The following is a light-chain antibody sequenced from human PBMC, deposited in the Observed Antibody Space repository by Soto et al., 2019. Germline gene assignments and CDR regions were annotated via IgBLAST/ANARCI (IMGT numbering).Light chain of an antibody. CDR3: QQFNTNLIT. CDR1: QGINNY. CDR2: GAS. J-gene: IGKJ5*01. V-gene: IGKV1-9*01. Sequence: DIQLTQSPSFLSASVGDRVTITCRASQGINNYLVWYQQKPGKAPKLLIYGASSLQSGVPSRFSGSGSGTEFTLTIGSLQPEDFATYYCQQFNTNLITFGQGTRLEIK.